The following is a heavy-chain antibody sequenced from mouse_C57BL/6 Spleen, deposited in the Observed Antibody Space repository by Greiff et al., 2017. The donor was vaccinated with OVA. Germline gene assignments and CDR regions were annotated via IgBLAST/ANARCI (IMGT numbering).Heavy chain of an antibody. CDR1: GYTFTDYE. V-gene: IGHV1-15*01. J-gene: IGHJ4*01. CDR3: TRGGDYDDYAMDY. D-gene: IGHD2-4*01. Sequence: VQLQQSGAELVRPGASVTLSCKASGYTFTDYEMHWVKQTPVHGLEWIGAIDPETGGTAYNQKFKGKAILTADKSSSTAYMELRSLTSEDSAVYYGTRGGDYDDYAMDYGGQGTSVTVSS. CDR2: IDPETGGT.